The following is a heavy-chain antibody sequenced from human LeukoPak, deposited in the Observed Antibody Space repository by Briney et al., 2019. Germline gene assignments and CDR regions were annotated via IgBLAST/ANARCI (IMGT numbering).Heavy chain of an antibody. Sequence: GGSLRLSCAASGFTFSSYGMSWVRQAPGKGLEWVSAISGSGGSTYYADSVKGRFTISRENAKNSLYLQMNSLRAEDTAVYYCVRDYENLTGSKTRFHYWGQGTLVSVSS. V-gene: IGHV3-23*01. J-gene: IGHJ4*02. CDR2: ISGSGGST. D-gene: IGHD3-9*01. CDR3: VRDYENLTGSKTRFHY. CDR1: GFTFSSYG.